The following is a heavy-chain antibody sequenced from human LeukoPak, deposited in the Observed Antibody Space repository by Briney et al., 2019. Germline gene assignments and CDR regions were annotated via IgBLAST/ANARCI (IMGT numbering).Heavy chain of an antibody. CDR1: GFTFSSYA. D-gene: IGHD6-19*01. CDR3: AKGYTSYRIAVAWWFDP. V-gene: IGHV3-23*01. Sequence: GGSLRLSCAASGFTFSSYAMSWVRQAPGKGLEWVSAISGSGGSTYYADSVKGRFTISRDNSKYTLYLQMNSLRAEDTAVYYCAKGYTSYRIAVAWWFDPWGQGTLVTVSS. J-gene: IGHJ5*02. CDR2: ISGSGGST.